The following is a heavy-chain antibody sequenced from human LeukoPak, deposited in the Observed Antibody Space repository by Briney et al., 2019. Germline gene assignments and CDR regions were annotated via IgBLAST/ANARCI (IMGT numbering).Heavy chain of an antibody. D-gene: IGHD5-18*01. J-gene: IGHJ4*02. Sequence: PGRSLRLSCAASGFTFSTYGMHWVRQAPGKGLEWVAVIWYDGSQKYYADSVKGRFTISRDNSKNTLYLQMNSLRAEDTAVYYCAKDLRGYSYGLFDYWGQGTLVTVSS. V-gene: IGHV3-33*06. CDR2: IWYDGSQK. CDR1: GFTFSTYG. CDR3: AKDLRGYSYGLFDY.